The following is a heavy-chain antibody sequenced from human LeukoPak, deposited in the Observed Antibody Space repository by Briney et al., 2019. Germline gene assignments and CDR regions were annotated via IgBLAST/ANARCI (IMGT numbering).Heavy chain of an antibody. CDR1: GFIFSSYW. V-gene: IGHV3-11*01. Sequence: GGSLRLSCAASGFIFSSYWVTWVRQAPGKGLEWVSYISSSGSTIYYADSVKGRFTISRDNAKNSLYLQMNSLRAEDTAVYYCARGQYYDSSGYQDYWGQGTLVTVSS. CDR3: ARGQYYDSSGYQDY. D-gene: IGHD3-22*01. CDR2: ISSSGSTI. J-gene: IGHJ4*02.